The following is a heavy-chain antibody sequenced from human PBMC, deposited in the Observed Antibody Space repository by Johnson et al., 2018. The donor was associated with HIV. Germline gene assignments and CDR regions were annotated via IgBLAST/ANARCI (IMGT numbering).Heavy chain of an antibody. Sequence: VQLVESGGGLVQPGGSLRLSCAASGFTFSTYDMHWVRQATGKGLEWVSAIRTAGDTYYPGPVKGRFTISRDNAKNSLYLQINGLRAGYTAVYYCTRGVGIAVAGNDAFDIWGQGTMVTVSS. CDR2: IRTAGDT. D-gene: IGHD6-19*01. CDR3: TRGVGIAVAGNDAFDI. CDR1: GFTFSTYD. V-gene: IGHV3-13*01. J-gene: IGHJ3*02.